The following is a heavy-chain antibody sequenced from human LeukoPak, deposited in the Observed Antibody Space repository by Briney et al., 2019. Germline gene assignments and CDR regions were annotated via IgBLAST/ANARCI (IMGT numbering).Heavy chain of an antibody. CDR2: IIPIFATA. J-gene: IGHJ4*02. CDR1: GGTFSSYA. Sequence: SVKVSCKASGGTFSSYAISWVRQAPGQGLEWMGGIIPIFATANYAQKFQGRVTITADESTSTAYTELSSLRSEDTAVYYCARDEGRILYFYWGQGTLVTVSS. CDR3: ARDEGRILYFY. V-gene: IGHV1-69*13. D-gene: IGHD2-8*01.